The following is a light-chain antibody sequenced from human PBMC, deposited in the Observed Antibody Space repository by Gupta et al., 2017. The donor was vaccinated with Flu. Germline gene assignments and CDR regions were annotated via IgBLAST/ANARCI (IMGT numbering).Light chain of an antibody. CDR3: LQHNFYPWM. Sequence: DIQMTQFPSSLSASVGDRVSIACRASQGIGNDLDWYQQKPGKAPKLLIYKISILQSGVPSRFSGRGSGTEFTLTISSLQPEDFATYYCLQHNFYPWMFGQGTKVEIK. CDR2: KIS. J-gene: IGKJ1*01. V-gene: IGKV1-17*01. CDR1: QGIGND.